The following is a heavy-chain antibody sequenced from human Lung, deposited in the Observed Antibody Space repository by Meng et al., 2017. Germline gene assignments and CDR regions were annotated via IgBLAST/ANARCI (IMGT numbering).Heavy chain of an antibody. CDR1: GGSFSDYY. CDR2: INHSGST. CDR3: ARGPTTMAHDFDY. J-gene: IGHJ4*02. D-gene: IGHD4-11*01. Sequence: QVRLHEWRAELLNPSEPLSLTCVVCGGSFSDYYRSWIRQPPGKGLEWIGEINHSGSTNYNPSLESRATISVDTSQNNLSLKLSSVTAADSAVYYCARGPTTMAHDFDYWGQGTLVTVSS. V-gene: IGHV4-34*01.